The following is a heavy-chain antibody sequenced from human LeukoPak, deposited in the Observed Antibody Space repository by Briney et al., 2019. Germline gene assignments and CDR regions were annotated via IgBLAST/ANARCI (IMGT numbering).Heavy chain of an antibody. Sequence: GESLKISCKVSGYTFTSYGISWVRQAPGQGLEWMGWISAYNGNTNYAQKLQGRVTMTTDTSTSTAYMELRSLRSDDTAVYYCARDCSGGSCYFDYWGQGTLVTVSS. J-gene: IGHJ4*02. CDR2: ISAYNGNT. D-gene: IGHD2-15*01. CDR1: GYTFTSYG. V-gene: IGHV1-18*01. CDR3: ARDCSGGSCYFDY.